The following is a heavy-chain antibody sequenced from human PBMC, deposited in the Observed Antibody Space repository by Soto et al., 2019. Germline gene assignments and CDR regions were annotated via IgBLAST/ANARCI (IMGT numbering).Heavy chain of an antibody. V-gene: IGHV3-53*01. J-gene: IGHJ6*02. D-gene: IGHD1-26*01. CDR3: AGRVGATNYGMDV. CDR2: IYSGGST. CDR1: EFTVSSNY. Sequence: EVQLVESGGGLIQPGGSLRLSCAASEFTVSSNYMNWFRQAPGKGLECVSTIYSGGSTYYADSVKGRFTISRDNSKNTLTLQINNLRAEDTAVYYGAGRVGATNYGMDVWGQGTTVTVSS.